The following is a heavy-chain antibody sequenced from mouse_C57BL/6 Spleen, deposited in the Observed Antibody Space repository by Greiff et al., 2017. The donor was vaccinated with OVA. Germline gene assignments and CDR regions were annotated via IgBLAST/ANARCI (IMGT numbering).Heavy chain of an antibody. Sequence: EVKLVESGGGLVKPGGSLKLSCAASGFTFSSYAMSWVRQTPEKRLEWVATISDGGSYTYYPDNVKGRFTISRDNAKNNLYLQMSHLTSEDTAMYYCARDCYYGFDYWGQGTTLTVSS. D-gene: IGHD1-1*01. V-gene: IGHV5-4*01. CDR1: GFTFSSYA. J-gene: IGHJ2*01. CDR2: ISDGGSYT. CDR3: ARDCYYGFDY.